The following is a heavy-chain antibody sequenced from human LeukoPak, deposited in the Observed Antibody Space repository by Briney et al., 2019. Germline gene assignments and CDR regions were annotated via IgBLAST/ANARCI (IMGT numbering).Heavy chain of an antibody. J-gene: IGHJ5*02. V-gene: IGHV1-69*13. CDR2: IIPIFGTA. CDR3: ARELTTVTTNWFDP. D-gene: IGHD4-11*01. CDR1: GGTFISYA. Sequence: ASVKVSCKASGGTFISYAISWVRQAPGQGLEWMGGIIPIFGTANYAQKFQGRVTITADESTSTAYMELSSLRSEDTAVYYCARELTTVTTNWFDPWGQGTLVTVSS.